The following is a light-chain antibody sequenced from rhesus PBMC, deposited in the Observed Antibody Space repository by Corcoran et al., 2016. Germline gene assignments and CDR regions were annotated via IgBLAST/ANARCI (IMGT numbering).Light chain of an antibody. Sequence: DIQMTQSPSSLSASVGDRVTITCRASENVNNYLHWYQQKPGKAPKLLIYAASTLQSGVPSRFSGSGYGTDYTFTISSLQPEDVATYYCQHSYGTPLTFGGGTKVEIK. CDR3: QHSYGTPLT. V-gene: IGKV1-74*01. J-gene: IGKJ4*01. CDR1: ENVNNY. CDR2: AAS.